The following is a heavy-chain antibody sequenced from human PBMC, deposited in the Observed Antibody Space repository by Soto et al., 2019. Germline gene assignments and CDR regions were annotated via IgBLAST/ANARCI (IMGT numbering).Heavy chain of an antibody. D-gene: IGHD3-22*01. Sequence: QLQLQESGPGLVKPSETLSLTCTVSGGSISSSSYYWGWIRQPPGKGLEWIGSIYYSGSTYYNPSLKSRVTISVDTSKNQFSLKLSSVTAADTAVYYSARQGGYYNLVYWGQGTLVTVSS. CDR2: IYYSGST. CDR1: GGSISSSSYY. V-gene: IGHV4-39*01. CDR3: ARQGGYYNLVY. J-gene: IGHJ4*02.